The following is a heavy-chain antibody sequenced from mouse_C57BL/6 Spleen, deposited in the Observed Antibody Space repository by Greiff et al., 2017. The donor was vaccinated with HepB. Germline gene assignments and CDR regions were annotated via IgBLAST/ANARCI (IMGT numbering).Heavy chain of an antibody. CDR3: ALLFGNYNAMDY. V-gene: IGHV2-3*01. D-gene: IGHD2-1*01. Sequence: VKLVESGPGLVAPSQSLSITCTVSGFSLTSYGVSWVRQPPGKGLEWLGVIGGDGSTNYQSALISRLSISKDNSQSQVCLKLNSLKTDDTASYYYALLFGNYNAMDYWGQGTSVTVSS. CDR1: GFSLTSYG. J-gene: IGHJ4*01. CDR2: IGGDGST.